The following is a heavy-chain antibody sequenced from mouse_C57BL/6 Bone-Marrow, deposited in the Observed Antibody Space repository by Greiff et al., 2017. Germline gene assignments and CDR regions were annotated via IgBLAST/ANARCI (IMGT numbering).Heavy chain of an antibody. CDR3: TRGRGYDYDAAWFAY. Sequence: EVMLVESGEGLVKPGGSLKLSCAASGFTFSSYAMSWVRQTPEKRLEWVAYISSGGDYIYYADTVKGRFTISRDNARNTRYLQMSSLKSEDTAMYYGTRGRGYDYDAAWFAYWGQGTLVTVSA. J-gene: IGHJ3*01. CDR2: ISSGGDYI. V-gene: IGHV5-9-1*02. D-gene: IGHD2-4*01. CDR1: GFTFSSYA.